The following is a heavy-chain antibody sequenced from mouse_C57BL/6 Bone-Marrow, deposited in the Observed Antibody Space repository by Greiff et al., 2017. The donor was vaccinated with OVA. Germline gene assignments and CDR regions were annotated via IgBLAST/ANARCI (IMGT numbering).Heavy chain of an antibody. CDR2: IYPSDSET. CDR3: ARDPTVPSLYWYFDV. J-gene: IGHJ1*03. Sequence: VQLQQPGAELVRPGSSVKLSCKASGYTFTSYWMDWVKQRPGQGLEWIGNIYPSDSETHYNQKFKDKATLTVDKSSSTAYMQLSSLTSADSAVYYCARDPTVPSLYWYFDVWGTGTTVTVSS. D-gene: IGHD1-1*01. CDR1: GYTFTSYW. V-gene: IGHV1-61*01.